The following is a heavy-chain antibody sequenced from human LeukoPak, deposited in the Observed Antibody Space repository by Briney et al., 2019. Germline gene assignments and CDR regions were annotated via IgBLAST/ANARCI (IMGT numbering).Heavy chain of an antibody. CDR1: GGTFSGYA. CDR3: ASHRVRGVIPDAFDI. CDR2: IIPIFGTA. D-gene: IGHD3-10*01. V-gene: IGHV1-69*13. Sequence: ASVKVSCTASGGTFSGYAISWVRQAPGQGLEWMGAIIPIFGTANYAQKFQGRVTITADESTSTAYMELSSLRSEDTAVYYCASHRVRGVIPDAFDIWGQGTMVTVSP. J-gene: IGHJ3*02.